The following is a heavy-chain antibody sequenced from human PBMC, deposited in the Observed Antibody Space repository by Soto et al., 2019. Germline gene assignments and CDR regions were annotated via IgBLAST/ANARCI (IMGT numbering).Heavy chain of an antibody. CDR2: ISAYNGNT. D-gene: IGHD6-19*01. Sequence: GASVKVSCKASGYTFTSYGISWVRQAPGQGIEWMGWISAYNGNTNYAQKPQGRVTMTTDTSTSTAYMELRSLRSDDTAVYYCARDARADIAVAGTADYWGQGTLVTVSS. V-gene: IGHV1-18*01. J-gene: IGHJ4*02. CDR1: GYTFTSYG. CDR3: ARDARADIAVAGTADY.